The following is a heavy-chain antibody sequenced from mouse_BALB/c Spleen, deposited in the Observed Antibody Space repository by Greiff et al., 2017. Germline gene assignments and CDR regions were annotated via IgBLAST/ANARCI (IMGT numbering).Heavy chain of an antibody. Sequence: VQLQQSGPGLVKPSQSLSLTCSVTGYSITSGYYWNWIRQFPGNKLEWMGYISYDGSNNYNPSLKNRISITRDTSKNQFFLKLNSVTTEDTATYYCAREFYYGSSSYFDYWGQGTTLTVSS. CDR3: AREFYYGSSSYFDY. J-gene: IGHJ2*01. V-gene: IGHV3-6*02. CDR2: ISYDGSN. CDR1: GYSITSGYY. D-gene: IGHD1-1*01.